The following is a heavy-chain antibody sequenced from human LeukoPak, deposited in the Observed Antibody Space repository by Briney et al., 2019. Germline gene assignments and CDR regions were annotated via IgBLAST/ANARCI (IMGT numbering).Heavy chain of an antibody. CDR2: IFHSGST. V-gene: IGHV4-4*02. J-gene: IGHJ6*03. D-gene: IGHD2-2*01. CDR3: ARHLSPLVPAARSRGYYYMDV. Sequence: SETLSLTCAVSGGSIGASINSPNWWSWVRQPPGKRLEWIGEIFHSGSTNYNPSLKSRVTISVDTSKNQFSLKLSSVTAADTAVYYCARHLSPLVPAARSRGYYYMDVWGKGTTVTVSS. CDR1: GGSIGASINSPNW.